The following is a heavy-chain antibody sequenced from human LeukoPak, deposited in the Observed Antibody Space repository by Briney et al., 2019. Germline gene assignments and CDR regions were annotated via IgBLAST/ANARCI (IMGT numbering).Heavy chain of an antibody. CDR3: ARGGHGDYISSFDY. CDR1: GGSISSSTYY. Sequence: SETLSLTCTVSGGSISSSTYYWGWIRQPPGKGLEWIGSIYYSGTTYYNPSLKSRVTISVHTSKNQFSLKLSSVTAADTAVYYCARGGHGDYISSFDYWGQGTLVTVSS. J-gene: IGHJ4*02. V-gene: IGHV4-39*07. CDR2: IYYSGTT. D-gene: IGHD4-17*01.